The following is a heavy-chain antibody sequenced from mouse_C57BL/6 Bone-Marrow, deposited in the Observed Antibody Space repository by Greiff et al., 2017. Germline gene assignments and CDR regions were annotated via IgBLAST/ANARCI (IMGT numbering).Heavy chain of an antibody. D-gene: IGHD2-2*01. V-gene: IGHV1-69*01. J-gene: IGHJ2*01. Sequence: QVQLQQPGAELVMPGASVKLSCKASGYTFTSYWMHWVKQRPGQGLEWIGEINPSDSYTSSNQKFTGKSTLTVDKSSSTAYMQLSSLTSEDSAVYYCASEGYTLVPYYFDYWGQGTTLTVSS. CDR1: GYTFTSYW. CDR2: INPSDSYT. CDR3: ASEGYTLVPYYFDY.